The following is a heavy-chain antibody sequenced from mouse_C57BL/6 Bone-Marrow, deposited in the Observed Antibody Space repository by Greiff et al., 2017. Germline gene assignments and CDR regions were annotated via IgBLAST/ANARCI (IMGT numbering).Heavy chain of an antibody. CDR1: GYTFTDYY. CDR3: ARHDYGGGFAY. CDR2: INPNNGGT. V-gene: IGHV1-26*01. Sequence: VQLKQSGPELVKPGASVKISCKASGYTFTDYYMNWVKQSHGKSLEWIGDINPNNGGTSYNQKFKGKATLTVDKSSSTAYMELRSLTSEDSAVYYCARHDYGGGFAYWGQGTLVTVSA. J-gene: IGHJ3*01. D-gene: IGHD2-4*01.